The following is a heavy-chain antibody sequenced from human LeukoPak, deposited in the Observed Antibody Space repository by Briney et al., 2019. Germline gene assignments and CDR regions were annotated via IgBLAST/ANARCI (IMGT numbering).Heavy chain of an antibody. J-gene: IGHJ5*02. D-gene: IGHD3-16*01. CDR3: ARVGLAYASSYNWFDP. CDR2: IYYSGNT. V-gene: IGHV4-59*01. Sequence: KPSETLSLTCSVSGGSISSYYWSCIRQPPGKGLEWIGYIYYSGNTNYNPSLKSRVTISVDTSKNQFSLKLSSVTAADTAVYYCARVGLAYASSYNWFDPWGQGTLVTVSP. CDR1: GGSISSYY.